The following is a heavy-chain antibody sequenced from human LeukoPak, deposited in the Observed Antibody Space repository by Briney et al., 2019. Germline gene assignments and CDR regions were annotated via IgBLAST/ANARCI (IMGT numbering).Heavy chain of an antibody. V-gene: IGHV3-23*01. CDR2: ISGSGGST. J-gene: IGHJ4*02. CDR1: GFTFSSYA. D-gene: IGHD3-22*01. CDR3: AKVTTIIVVVSHFDY. Sequence: PGGSLRLSCAASGFTFSSYAMSWVRQAPGKGLERVSAISGSGGSTYYADSVKGRFTISRDNSKNTLYLQMNSLRAEDTAVYYCAKVTTIIVVVSHFDYWGQGTLVTVSS.